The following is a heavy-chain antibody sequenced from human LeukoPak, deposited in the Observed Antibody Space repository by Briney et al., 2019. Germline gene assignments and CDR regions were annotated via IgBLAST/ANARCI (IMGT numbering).Heavy chain of an antibody. D-gene: IGHD3-9*01. CDR2: ISDSGSTI. CDR1: GFTFSSSE. J-gene: IGHJ4*02. Sequence: GGSLRLSCAASGFTFSSSEMNWVRQAPGKGLEWVSFISDSGSTIYYTDSVKGRFTISRDNVKNSLYLQMNSLRAEDTAIYCCARATLRLVDYWGQGTLVTVSS. V-gene: IGHV3-48*03. CDR3: ARATLRLVDY.